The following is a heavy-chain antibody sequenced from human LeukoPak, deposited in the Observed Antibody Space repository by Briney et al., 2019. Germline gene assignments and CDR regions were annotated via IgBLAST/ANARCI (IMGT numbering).Heavy chain of an antibody. CDR2: IDPSDSYT. CDR3: ATGASKVTTDFANY. V-gene: IGHV5-10-1*01. J-gene: IGHJ4*02. Sequence: GESLPISCKASGYSFTNYWISWVRQLPGKGLEWMGRIDPSDSYTKYSPSLEGHVTISVDKSISTAFLQWHSLKASDSAMYYCATGASKVTTDFANYWGQGTQVAVSS. D-gene: IGHD4-17*01. CDR1: GYSFTNYW.